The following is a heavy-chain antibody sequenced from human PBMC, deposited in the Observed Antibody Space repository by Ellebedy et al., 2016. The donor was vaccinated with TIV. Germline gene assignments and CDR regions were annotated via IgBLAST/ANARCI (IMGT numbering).Heavy chain of an antibody. J-gene: IGHJ6*02. V-gene: IGHV1-18*01. CDR1: GYTFTSYG. Sequence: AASVTVSCKASGYTFTSYGISWVRQAPGQGLEGMGWISTYNGNTNYAQKLQDRVTMTTDTSTNTAYMELRSLRSDDTAVYYCARCSYCTRTSCYEGDGWYYYYAMDVWGQGTTVTVSS. CDR2: ISTYNGNT. CDR3: ARCSYCTRTSCYEGDGWYYYYAMDV. D-gene: IGHD2-2*01.